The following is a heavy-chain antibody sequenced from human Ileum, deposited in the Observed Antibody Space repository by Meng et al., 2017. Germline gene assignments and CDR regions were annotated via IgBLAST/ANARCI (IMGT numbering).Heavy chain of an antibody. CDR1: GGSVSTSDYQ. CDR3: ARDHWGSLDY. V-gene: IGHV4-61*08. CDR2: AGT. D-gene: IGHD7-27*01. Sequence: QVPVQGPGPGRVRPSETLSLICTVSGGSVSTSDYQWGWIRQPPGKGLEWIGYAGTNYNPSLKSRVTISVDTSKRQFSLKLTSVTAADTAVYYCARDHWGSLDYWGQGILVTVSS. J-gene: IGHJ4*02.